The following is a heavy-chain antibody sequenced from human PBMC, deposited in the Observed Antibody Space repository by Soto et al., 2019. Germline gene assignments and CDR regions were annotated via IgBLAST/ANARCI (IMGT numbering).Heavy chain of an antibody. J-gene: IGHJ6*02. D-gene: IGHD6-13*01. V-gene: IGHV4-4*07. CDR2: IYTSGST. CDR3: ARERSIAAATFTTRRNCYYGMDV. Sequence: PSETLSLTCTVSGGSISSYYWSWIRQPAGKGLEWIGRIYTSGSTNYNPSLKSRVTMSVDTSKNQFSLKLSSVTAADTAVYYCARERSIAAATFTTRRNCYYGMDVWGQGTTVTVSS. CDR1: GGSISSYY.